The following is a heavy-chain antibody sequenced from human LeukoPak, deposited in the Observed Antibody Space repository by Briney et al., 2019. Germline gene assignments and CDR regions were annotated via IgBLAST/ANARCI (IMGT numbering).Heavy chain of an antibody. CDR1: GFTFSSYS. V-gene: IGHV3-74*01. Sequence: GGSLRLSCAASGFTFSSYSMNWVRQAPGKGLVWVSRINSDGSSTSYADSVKGRFTISRDNAKNTLYLQMNSLRAEDTAVYYCARGQTWIQLWLRDYYYGMDVWGQGTTVTVSS. CDR3: ARGQTWIQLWLRDYYYGMDV. CDR2: INSDGSST. D-gene: IGHD5-18*01. J-gene: IGHJ6*02.